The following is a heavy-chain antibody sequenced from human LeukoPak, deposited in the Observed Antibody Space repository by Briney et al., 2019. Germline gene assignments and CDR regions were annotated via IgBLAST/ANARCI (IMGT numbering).Heavy chain of an antibody. J-gene: IGHJ4*02. Sequence: GRSLRLSCAASGFTFISYAMHWVRQARGKGLEWVAVISYDGSNKYYADSVKGRFTISRDNSKNTLYLQMNSLRAEDTAVYYCAREGLTGDFFDYWGQGTLVTVSS. D-gene: IGHD7-27*01. CDR1: GFTFISYA. V-gene: IGHV3-30*01. CDR3: AREGLTGDFFDY. CDR2: ISYDGSNK.